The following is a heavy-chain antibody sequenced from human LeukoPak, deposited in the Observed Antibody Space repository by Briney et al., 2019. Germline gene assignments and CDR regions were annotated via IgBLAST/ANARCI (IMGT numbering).Heavy chain of an antibody. D-gene: IGHD3-10*01. Sequence: ASVKVSCKASGYTFTSYGISWVRQAPGQGLEWMGWISAYNGNTNYAQKLQGRVTMTTDTSTSTAYMELRSLRSDDTAVYYCARVVVFGAKYNWFDPWGQGTLVTVSS. CDR1: GYTFTSYG. J-gene: IGHJ5*02. CDR2: ISAYNGNT. V-gene: IGHV1-18*01. CDR3: ARVVVFGAKYNWFDP.